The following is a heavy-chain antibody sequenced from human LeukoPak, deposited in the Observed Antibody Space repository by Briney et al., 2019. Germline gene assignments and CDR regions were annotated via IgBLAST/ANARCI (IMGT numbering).Heavy chain of an antibody. J-gene: IGHJ4*02. Sequence: RGGSLTLSCAASGFTFSSYAMSWVRQAPGKGLEWVSAISGSGGSTYYADSVKGRFTISRDNSKNTLYLQMNSLRAEDTAVYYCAKKASGGMRNYYDSSGYSDYWGQGTLVTVSS. D-gene: IGHD3-22*01. V-gene: IGHV3-23*01. CDR3: AKKASGGMRNYYDSSGYSDY. CDR1: GFTFSSYA. CDR2: ISGSGGST.